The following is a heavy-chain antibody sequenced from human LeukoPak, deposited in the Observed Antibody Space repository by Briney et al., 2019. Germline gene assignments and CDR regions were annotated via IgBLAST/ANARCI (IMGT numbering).Heavy chain of an antibody. D-gene: IGHD7-27*01. CDR3: ARENQLGIMDFDL. V-gene: IGHV3-20*04. Sequence: GRSLRLSCAASGFTFDDYGMSWVRQVPGKGLEWVSGINWNGGSTGYADSVKGRFTISRDNAKNSLYLQMDSLRVEDTALYYCARENQLGIMDFDLWGRGTLVTVSS. J-gene: IGHJ2*01. CDR2: INWNGGST. CDR1: GFTFDDYG.